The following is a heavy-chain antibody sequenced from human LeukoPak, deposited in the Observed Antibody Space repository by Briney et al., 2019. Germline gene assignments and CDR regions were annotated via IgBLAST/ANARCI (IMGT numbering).Heavy chain of an antibody. Sequence: ASVKVSCKASGYTFTSYAMHWVRQAPGQRLEWMGWINAGNGNTKYSQKFQGRVTITRDTSASTAYMELSSLRSEDTAVYYCARDLMSSGLFDYWGQGTLDTVSS. J-gene: IGHJ4*02. V-gene: IGHV1-3*01. CDR1: GYTFTSYA. CDR2: INAGNGNT. CDR3: ARDLMSSGLFDY. D-gene: IGHD3-22*01.